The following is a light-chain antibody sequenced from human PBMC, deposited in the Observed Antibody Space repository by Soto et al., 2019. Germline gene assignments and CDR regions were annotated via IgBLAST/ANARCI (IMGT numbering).Light chain of an antibody. CDR2: WAS. V-gene: IGKV4-1*01. CDR1: QSVLDRSNNKNY. Sequence: DIVMTQSPDSLAVSLGERATINCKSSQSVLDRSNNKNYLAWYQQKPGQPPKLVIYWASTRESGVPDRFSGSGSVTDFTLTIRSLQAEDGAVYFCQQYYGIPRTFGQGTKVEIK. J-gene: IGKJ1*01. CDR3: QQYYGIPRT.